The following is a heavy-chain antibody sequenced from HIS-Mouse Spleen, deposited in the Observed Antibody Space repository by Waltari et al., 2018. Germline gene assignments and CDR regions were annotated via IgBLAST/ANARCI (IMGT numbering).Heavy chain of an antibody. CDR1: GFTFSSYA. CDR2: SSGIGGST. J-gene: IGHJ4*02. Sequence: EVQLLESGVGLVQPGGSLRLSCAASGFTFSSYAMSWVRQAPGKGLEWVSASSGIGGSTYYADSVKGRFTISRDNSKNTLYLQMNSLRAEDTAVYYCAKDSLDGSGSFEPLGYWGQGTLVTVSS. D-gene: IGHD3-10*01. V-gene: IGHV3-23*01. CDR3: AKDSLDGSGSFEPLGY.